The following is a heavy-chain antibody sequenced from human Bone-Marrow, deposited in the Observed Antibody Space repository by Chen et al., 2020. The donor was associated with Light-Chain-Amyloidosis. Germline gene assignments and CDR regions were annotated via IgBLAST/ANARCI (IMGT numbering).Heavy chain of an antibody. CDR3: ARRRDGYNFDY. CDR2: IYPDDSDA. D-gene: IGHD5-12*01. J-gene: IGHJ4*02. Sequence: YWIGWVRQMPGKGLEWMGVIYPDDSDARYSPSFEGQVTISADKSITTAYLQWRSLKASDTAMYYCARRRDGYNFDYRGQGTLVTVSS. V-gene: IGHV5-51*01. CDR1: YW.